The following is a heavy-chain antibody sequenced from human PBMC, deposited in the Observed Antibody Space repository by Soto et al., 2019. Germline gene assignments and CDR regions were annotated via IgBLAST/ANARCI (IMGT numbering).Heavy chain of an antibody. CDR2: ISYDGSNK. Sequence: QVQLVESGGGVVQPGRSLRLSCAASGFTFSSYAMHWVRQAPGKGLEWVAVISYDGSNKYYADSVKGRFTISRDNSKNTLYLQMNSLRAEDTAVYYCARVSPLSSGWYDAFDIWGQGTMVTVSS. V-gene: IGHV3-30-3*01. D-gene: IGHD6-19*01. J-gene: IGHJ3*02. CDR1: GFTFSSYA. CDR3: ARVSPLSSGWYDAFDI.